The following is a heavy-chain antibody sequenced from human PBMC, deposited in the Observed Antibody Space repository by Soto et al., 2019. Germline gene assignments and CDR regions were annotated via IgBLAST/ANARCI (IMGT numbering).Heavy chain of an antibody. CDR1: GFTFSSYW. CDR3: AKSKELGVSAPDH. J-gene: IGHJ4*02. V-gene: IGHV3-7*02. Sequence: GGSLRLSCAASGFTFSSYWMNWVRQAPGKGLEWVANIKRDGSEKYYVDSVKGRFTISRDSSKNTLYLQMNSLRVEDTAVYYCAKSKELGVSAPDHWGQGTLVTVS. CDR2: IKRDGSEK. D-gene: IGHD1-26*01.